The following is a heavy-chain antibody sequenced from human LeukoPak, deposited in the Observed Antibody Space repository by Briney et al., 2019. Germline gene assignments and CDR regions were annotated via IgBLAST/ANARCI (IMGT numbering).Heavy chain of an antibody. D-gene: IGHD3-16*01. CDR1: GVTFSFYS. CDR2: IRGGGDPL. J-gene: IGHJ4*02. Sequence: GSLRLSCEASGVTFSFYSINSVRQSPGKGLEWIAYIRGGGDPLNYAHSVKGRFIISRDNAKNSLSLELDSLSADDTPLYYCVRNHNWAFDYWGLGSLVTVSS. CDR3: VRNHNWAFDY. V-gene: IGHV3-48*04.